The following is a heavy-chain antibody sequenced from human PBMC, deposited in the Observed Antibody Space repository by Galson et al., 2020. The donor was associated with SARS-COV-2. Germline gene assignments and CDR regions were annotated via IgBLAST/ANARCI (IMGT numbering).Heavy chain of an antibody. V-gene: IGHV3-23*01. CDR3: AQGRGVADTRPDS. Sequence: GESLKISCVDSGLTFSNDGMSWVRQPPGKGLEWLSAIRGSGVGTFYADSVKGRITISRDVSKNTLYLQIDSLRVDDTAIYYCAQGRGVADTRPDSWGQGTLVTVSS. J-gene: IGHJ4*02. CDR2: IRGSGVGT. D-gene: IGHD3-3*01. CDR1: GLTFSNDG.